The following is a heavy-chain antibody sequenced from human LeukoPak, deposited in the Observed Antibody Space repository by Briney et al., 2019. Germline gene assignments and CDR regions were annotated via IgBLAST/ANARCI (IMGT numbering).Heavy chain of an antibody. V-gene: IGHV3-15*01. Sequence: GGSLRLSCAASGFTFSSAWMTWVRPAPGKGLEWVGHIKNKTNGGTTDYAAPVKGRFIIARDDSKNTLYLQMNSLRTEDTAVYYCARGFCSSTNCYQGPFDFWGQGTLVTVSS. CDR1: GFTFSSAW. CDR2: IKNKTNGGTT. CDR3: ARGFCSSTNCYQGPFDF. J-gene: IGHJ4*02. D-gene: IGHD2-2*01.